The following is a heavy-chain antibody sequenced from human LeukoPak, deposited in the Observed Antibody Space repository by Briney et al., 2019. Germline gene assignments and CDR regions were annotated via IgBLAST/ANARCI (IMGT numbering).Heavy chain of an antibody. CDR1: GGSISSHY. V-gene: IGHV4-59*11. CDR3: ARGLVYDSSGYYYAGGDWYFDL. Sequence: SETLSLTCTVSGGSISSHYWSWIRQPPGKGLEWIGYIYYSGSTNYNPSLKSRVTISVDTSKNQFSLKLSSVTAADTAVYYCARGLVYDSSGYYYAGGDWYFDLWGRGTLVTVSS. J-gene: IGHJ2*01. CDR2: IYYSGST. D-gene: IGHD3-22*01.